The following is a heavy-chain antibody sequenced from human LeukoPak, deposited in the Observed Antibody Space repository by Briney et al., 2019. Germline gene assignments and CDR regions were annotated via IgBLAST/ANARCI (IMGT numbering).Heavy chain of an antibody. J-gene: IGHJ4*01. CDR2: NTSGDT. Sequence: SETLSLTCTVSGGSVTRGAYSWTWIRQPVGKGLEWIGRNTSGDTKYNPSLKSRVTISVGASNNQFSLKLTSVTAADTAVYYCASGDYGAGSPVMRYWGHGTLVIVSS. CDR1: GGSVTRGAYS. CDR3: ASGDYGAGSPVMRY. D-gene: IGHD3-10*01. V-gene: IGHV4-61*02.